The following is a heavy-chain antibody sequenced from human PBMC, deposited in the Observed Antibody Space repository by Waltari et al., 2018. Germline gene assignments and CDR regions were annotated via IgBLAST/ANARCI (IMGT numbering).Heavy chain of an antibody. CDR2: INHSGST. Sequence: QVQLQQWGAGLLKPSETLSLTCAVYGGSFSGYYWSWIRQPPGKGLEWIGEINHSGSTNYNPSLKSRVTISVDPSKNQCSLKLSSVTAADTAVYYCARGSVVVVADWGQGTLVTVSS. J-gene: IGHJ4*02. CDR1: GGSFSGYY. D-gene: IGHD2-15*01. CDR3: ARGSVVVVAD. V-gene: IGHV4-34*01.